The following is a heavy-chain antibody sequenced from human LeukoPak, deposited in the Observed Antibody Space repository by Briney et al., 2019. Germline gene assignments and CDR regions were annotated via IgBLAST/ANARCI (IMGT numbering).Heavy chain of an antibody. D-gene: IGHD6-13*01. CDR2: IIPILGIA. V-gene: IGHV1-69*04. CDR1: GGTFSSYA. Sequence: SVKISCKASGGTFSSYAISWVRQAPGQGLEWMGRIIPILGIANYAQKFQGRVTITADKSTSTAYMELSSLRSEDTAVYYCARDLPSAISAAAPDYWGQGTLVTVSS. CDR3: ARDLPSAISAAAPDY. J-gene: IGHJ4*02.